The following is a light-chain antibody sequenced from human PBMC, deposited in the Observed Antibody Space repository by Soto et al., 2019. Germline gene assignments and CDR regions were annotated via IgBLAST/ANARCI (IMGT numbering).Light chain of an antibody. J-gene: IGKJ1*01. V-gene: IGKV1-39*01. CDR1: QTISSY. CDR3: QQSYNTPRT. Sequence: DIPMTQSPSSLSASVGDRVTITCRASQTISSYLNWYQQKPGKAPKLLIYDASSLQSGVPSRFSGSGSGTEFTLTISSLQPEDFATYYCQQSYNTPRTFGQGTKVEIK. CDR2: DAS.